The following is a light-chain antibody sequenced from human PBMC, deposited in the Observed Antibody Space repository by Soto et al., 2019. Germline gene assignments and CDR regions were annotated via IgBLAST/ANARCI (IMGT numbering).Light chain of an antibody. J-gene: IGKJ2*01. CDR2: RAS. V-gene: IGKV3-20*01. CDR3: QQYGNSPYT. CDR1: QSVDNNF. Sequence: EIVLTQSPGTLSLSPGERFTLSCRASQSVDNNFLAWYQQKPGQAPRLLIYRASIRPTVIPDRFSGSGSGTDFTLTISRLEPEDFAVYYCQQYGNSPYTFGQGINLEIK.